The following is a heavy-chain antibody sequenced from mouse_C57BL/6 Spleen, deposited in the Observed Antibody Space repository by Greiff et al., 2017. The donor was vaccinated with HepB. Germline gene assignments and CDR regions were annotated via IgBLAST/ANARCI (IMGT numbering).Heavy chain of an antibody. CDR2: IYPGSGST. J-gene: IGHJ4*01. CDR1: GYTFTSYW. Sequence: VQLQQPGAELVKPGASVKMSCKASGYTFTSYWITWVKQRPGQGLEWIGDIYPGSGSTNYNEKFKSKATLTVDTSSSTAYMQLSSLTSEDSAVYYCARGGCYDHCALGYWGQGTSVTVAS. V-gene: IGHV1-55*01. D-gene: IGHD2-3*01. CDR3: ARGGCYDHCALGY.